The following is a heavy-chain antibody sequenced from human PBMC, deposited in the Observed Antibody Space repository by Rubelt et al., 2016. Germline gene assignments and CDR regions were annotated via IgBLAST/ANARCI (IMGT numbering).Heavy chain of an antibody. CDR1: GYTFTSYY. CDR3: ARGLYYAPRFDI. V-gene: IGHV1-46*01. D-gene: IGHD3-16*01. CDR2: INPSGGST. Sequence: QVQLVQSGAEVKKPGASVKVSCKASGYTFTSYYMHWVRQAPGQGLEWMGIINPSGGSTRYARKFQGRVTMTRDTSTSTGYMELSSLRSEDTAVYYCARGLYYAPRFDIWGQGTMVTVSS. J-gene: IGHJ3*02.